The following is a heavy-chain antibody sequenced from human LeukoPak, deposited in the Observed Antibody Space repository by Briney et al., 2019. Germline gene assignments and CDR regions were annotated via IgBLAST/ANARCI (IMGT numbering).Heavy chain of an antibody. CDR1: GFTFSRYA. D-gene: IGHD3-22*01. CDR2: MSGSGSST. J-gene: IGHJ4*02. Sequence: GGSLRLSCAASGFTFSRYALSGVRQARGRGVEGVSAMSGSGSSTFYADSVKGPFIISRDNSKNTLYLQLTRLSAEDTAVYYCAKGKDTYNYDSSGYYFGEYWGQGTLVTVSS. V-gene: IGHV3-23*01. CDR3: AKGKDTYNYDSSGYYFGEY.